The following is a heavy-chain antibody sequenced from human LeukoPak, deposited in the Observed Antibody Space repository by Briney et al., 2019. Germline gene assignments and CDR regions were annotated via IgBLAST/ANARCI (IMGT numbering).Heavy chain of an antibody. V-gene: IGHV3-53*01. D-gene: IGHD3-10*01. CDR3: ARVATGSGYYYYMDV. CDR1: GFTVSSNY. CDR2: IYSGGST. Sequence: PGGSLRLSCAASGFTVSSNYMSWVRQAPGKGQECVSVIYSGGSTYYADSVKGRFTISRDNSKNTLYLQMNSLRAEDTAVYYCARVATGSGYYYYMDVWGKGTTVTVSS. J-gene: IGHJ6*03.